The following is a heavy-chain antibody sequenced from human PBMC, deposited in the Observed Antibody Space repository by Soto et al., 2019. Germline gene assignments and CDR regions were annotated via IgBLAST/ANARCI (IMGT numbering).Heavy chain of an antibody. D-gene: IGHD6-13*01. CDR3: ARPHRIPAAKNYYGMDV. CDR1: GFTFSSYA. J-gene: IGHJ6*02. CDR2: ISGSGGNT. Sequence: PGGSLRLSCAASGFTFSSYAMSSVRQAPGKGLEWVSTISGSGGNTYYADSVKGRFTISRDNSKNTLYLQMNSLRAEDTAVYYCARPHRIPAAKNYYGMDVWRQGTTDTVSS. V-gene: IGHV3-23*01.